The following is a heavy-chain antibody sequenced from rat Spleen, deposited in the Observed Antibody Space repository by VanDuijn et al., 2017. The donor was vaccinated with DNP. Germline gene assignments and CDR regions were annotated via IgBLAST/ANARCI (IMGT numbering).Heavy chain of an antibody. V-gene: IGHV3-3*01. J-gene: IGHJ4*01. D-gene: IGHD1-4*01. CDR1: GYSITSSYR. Sequence: VQLQESGPGLVKPSQSLSLTCSVTGYSITSSYRWNWIRQFPGNKLEWMGSINSAGNTNYNPSLKSRISITRYTSKNQIFLQVNSVTTEDTAAYYCARVPVYNPPYAMDAWGQGTSVTVSS. CDR3: ARVPVYNPPYAMDA. CDR2: INSAGNT.